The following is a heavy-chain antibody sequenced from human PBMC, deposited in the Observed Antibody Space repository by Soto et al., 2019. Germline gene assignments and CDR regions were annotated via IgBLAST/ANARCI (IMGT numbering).Heavy chain of an antibody. CDR3: AREADIVATTFDAFDI. CDR2: ISSSSSTI. V-gene: IGHV3-48*01. J-gene: IGHJ3*02. D-gene: IGHD5-12*01. CDR1: GFTFSSYS. Sequence: EVQLVESGGGLVQPGGSLRLSCAASGFTFSSYSMNWVRQAPGKGLEWVSYISSSSSTIYYADSVKGRFTISRDNAKNSLYLQMNSLRAEDTAVYYCAREADIVATTFDAFDIWGQGTMVTVSS.